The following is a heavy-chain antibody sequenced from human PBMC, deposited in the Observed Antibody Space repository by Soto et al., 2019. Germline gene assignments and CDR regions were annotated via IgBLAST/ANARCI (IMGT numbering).Heavy chain of an antibody. CDR2: IYYSGST. J-gene: IGHJ5*02. Sequence: SETLSLTCTVSGGSISSGDYYWSWIRQPPGKGLEWIGYIYYSGSTYYNPSLKSRVTISVDTSKNQFSLKLSSVTAADTAVYYCDRGPLHGRSTRCSPGCFDPWGQGILVTVST. CDR3: DRGPLHGRSTRCSPGCFDP. D-gene: IGHD2-2*01. V-gene: IGHV4-30-4*01. CDR1: GGSISSGDYY.